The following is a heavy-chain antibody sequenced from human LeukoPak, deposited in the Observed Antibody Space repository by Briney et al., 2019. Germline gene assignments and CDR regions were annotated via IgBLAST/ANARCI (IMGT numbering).Heavy chain of an antibody. J-gene: IGHJ6*03. CDR2: ISTSSSFI. D-gene: IGHD3-3*01. CDR3: ARNYDFWSSPQGYMDV. CDR1: GFTFSRHN. V-gene: IGHV3-21*01. Sequence: GGSLRLSCAASGFTFSRHNMMWVRQTPGKGLEWVSSISTSSSFIYYADSVKGRFTISRDNARNSLYLEMNSLRAEDTAIYYCARNYDFWSSPQGYMDVWGKGTTVIVSS.